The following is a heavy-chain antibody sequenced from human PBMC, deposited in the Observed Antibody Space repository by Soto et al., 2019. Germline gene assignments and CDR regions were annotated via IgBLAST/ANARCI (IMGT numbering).Heavy chain of an antibody. J-gene: IGHJ6*02. CDR3: ARSRYDSAYYYYGMDV. Sequence: SGPTLVNTTQTLTLTCTFSGFSLRTSGMWVSWIRQPPGKALEWLALIDWDDDKYYSTSLKTRLTISKDTSKNQVVLTMANMDPVDTATYYCARSRYDSAYYYYGMDVWGQGTTVTVSS. CDR2: IDWDDDK. CDR1: GFSLRTSGMW. V-gene: IGHV2-70*01. D-gene: IGHD3-9*01.